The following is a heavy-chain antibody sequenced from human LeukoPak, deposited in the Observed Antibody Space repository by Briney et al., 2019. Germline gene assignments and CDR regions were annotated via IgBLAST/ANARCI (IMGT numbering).Heavy chain of an antibody. V-gene: IGHV4-4*07. CDR3: ARDRYDSVYNWFDP. CDR2: IYSSGST. D-gene: IGHD3-22*01. CDR1: GGSISSYY. Sequence: SETLSLTCTVSGGSISSYYWSWIRQPAGKGLEWIGRIYSSGSTNYNSSLKSRVTMSVDTSKNQFSLKLSSVTAADTAVYYCARDRYDSVYNWFDPWGQGTQVTVSS. J-gene: IGHJ5*02.